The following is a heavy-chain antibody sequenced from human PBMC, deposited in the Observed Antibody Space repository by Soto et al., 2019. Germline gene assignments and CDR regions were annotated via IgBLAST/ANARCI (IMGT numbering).Heavy chain of an antibody. CDR3: AKMVGATLVDD. CDR2: IHHSGNS. D-gene: IGHD1-26*01. J-gene: IGHJ4*02. CDR1: GASISSTSSGDW. V-gene: IGHV4-4*02. Sequence: QVQLQESGPGLVKPSGTLSLTCTVSGASISSTSSGDWWSWVRQPPGKGLEWIGEIHHSGNSNYNPSLKPRVPMYVEKSKNHFSLGLTSVTAADTGVYYCAKMVGATLVDDWGQGNLVTVSS.